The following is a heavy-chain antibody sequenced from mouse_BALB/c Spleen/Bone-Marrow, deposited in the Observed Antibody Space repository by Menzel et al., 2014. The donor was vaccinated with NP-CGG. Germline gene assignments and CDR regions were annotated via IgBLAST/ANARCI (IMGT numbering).Heavy chain of an antibody. CDR3: TRSYGSSYEYYFDY. D-gene: IGHD1-1*01. Sequence: QVQLQQSGAELVRPGASVKLSCKASGYTFTSYWINWVKQRPGQGLEWIGNIYPSDSYTNYNQKFKDMATLTVDKSSSTAYMQLSSPTSEDSAVYYCTRSYGSSYEYYFDYWGQGTTLTVSS. J-gene: IGHJ2*01. CDR2: IYPSDSYT. V-gene: IGHV1-69*02. CDR1: GYTFTSYW.